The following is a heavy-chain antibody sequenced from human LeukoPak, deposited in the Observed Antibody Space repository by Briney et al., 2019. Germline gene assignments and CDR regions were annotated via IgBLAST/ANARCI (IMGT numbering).Heavy chain of an antibody. CDR2: MNPNSGNT. J-gene: IGHJ5*02. D-gene: IGHD6-13*01. V-gene: IGHV1-8*01. CDR3: ARGGASAAARRFDP. CDR1: GYTFISYD. Sequence: ASVKVSCKNSGYTFISYDINWVRQAAGQGLEWMGWMNPNSGNTGYAQKFQGRVTTTSSTSTSTVFMELGSLTSEDTAVYYCARGGASAAARRFDPWGQRTLVTVSS.